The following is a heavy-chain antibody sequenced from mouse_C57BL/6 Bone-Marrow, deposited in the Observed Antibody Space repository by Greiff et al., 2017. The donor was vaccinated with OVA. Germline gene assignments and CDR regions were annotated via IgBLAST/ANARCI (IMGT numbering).Heavy chain of an antibody. V-gene: IGHV1-76*01. CDR3: ARSGYYGIAY. Sequence: VQLVESGAELVRPGASVKLSCKASGYTFTDYYINWVKQRPGQGLEWIARIYPGSGNTYYNEKFKGKATLTAEKSSSTAYMQLSSLTSEDSAVYFCARSGYYGIAYWGQGTLVTVSA. CDR2: IYPGSGNT. J-gene: IGHJ3*01. CDR1: GYTFTDYY. D-gene: IGHD1-1*01.